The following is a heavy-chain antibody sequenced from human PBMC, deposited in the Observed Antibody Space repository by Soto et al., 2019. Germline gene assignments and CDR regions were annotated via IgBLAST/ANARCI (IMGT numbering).Heavy chain of an antibody. Sequence: QVQLQQWGAGLLKPSETLSLTCAVYGGSFSGYYWSWIRQPPGKGLEWIGEINHSGSTNYNPSLKRRVTISVDTSKNQFSLKLSSVTAADTAVYYCARGRGVYDFWSGYYSYYYYMDVWGKGTTVTVSS. V-gene: IGHV4-34*01. CDR1: GGSFSGYY. J-gene: IGHJ6*03. CDR3: ARGRGVYDFWSGYYSYYYYMDV. D-gene: IGHD3-3*01. CDR2: INHSGST.